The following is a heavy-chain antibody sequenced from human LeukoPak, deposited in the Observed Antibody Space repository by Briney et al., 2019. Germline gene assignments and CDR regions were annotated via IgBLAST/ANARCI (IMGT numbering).Heavy chain of an antibody. Sequence: GGSLRLSCAASGFTFSSYSMNWVRQAPGKGLEWVSSISSSSSYIYYADSVKGRFTISRDNAKNSLYLQMNSLRSEDTAVYYCAAARGVNWFDPWGQGTLVTVSS. CDR2: ISSSSSYI. J-gene: IGHJ5*02. CDR1: GFTFSSYS. V-gene: IGHV3-21*04. D-gene: IGHD3-16*01. CDR3: AAARGVNWFDP.